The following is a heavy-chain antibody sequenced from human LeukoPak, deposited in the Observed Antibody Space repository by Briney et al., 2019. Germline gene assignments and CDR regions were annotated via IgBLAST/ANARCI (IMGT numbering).Heavy chain of an antibody. CDR2: IKQDGSEK. CDR1: GFTFSSYW. D-gene: IGHD6-13*01. Sequence: GGSLRLSCAASGFTFSSYWMSWVRQAPGKGLEWVANIKQDGSEKYYVDSVKGRFTITRDNAKNSLYLQMNSLRAEDTAVYYCARDFLAAAGTIAYWGQGTLVTVSS. J-gene: IGHJ4*02. CDR3: ARDFLAAAGTIAY. V-gene: IGHV3-7*03.